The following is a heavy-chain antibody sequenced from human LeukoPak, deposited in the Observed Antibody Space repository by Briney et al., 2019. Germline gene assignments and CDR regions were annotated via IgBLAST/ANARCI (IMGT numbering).Heavy chain of an antibody. CDR3: ARSYGSKVIGSLGWFDP. J-gene: IGHJ5*02. D-gene: IGHD3-10*01. CDR2: IYYSGST. V-gene: IGHV4-39*07. CDR1: GGSISSSSYY. Sequence: SETLSLTCTVSGGSISSSSYYWGWIRQPPGKGLEWIGSIYYSGSTYYNPSLKSRVTISVDTSKNQFSLKLTSVTAADTAVYYCARSYGSKVIGSLGWFDPWGQGTLVTVSS.